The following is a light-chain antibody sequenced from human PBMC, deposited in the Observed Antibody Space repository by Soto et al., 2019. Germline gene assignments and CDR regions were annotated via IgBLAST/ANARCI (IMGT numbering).Light chain of an antibody. CDR1: QSISTY. CDR3: QQSCITPPRT. V-gene: IGKV1-39*01. Sequence: DIQMTQSPSSLSASIGDRITITCRASQSISTYLNWYQQKPGKAPRLLIYGASTLPNGVPSRFSGSGYATYYTLTISSLQPEDFATSYCQQSCITPPRTFGGGTKVEMK. CDR2: GAS. J-gene: IGKJ4*01.